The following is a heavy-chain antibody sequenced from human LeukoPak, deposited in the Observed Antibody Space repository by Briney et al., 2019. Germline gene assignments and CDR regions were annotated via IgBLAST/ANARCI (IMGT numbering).Heavy chain of an antibody. Sequence: PSETLSLTCAVSGGSISSGGYSWSWIRQPPGKGLEWIGYIYHSGSTYYNPSLKSRVTISVDRSKNQFSLKLSSVTAADTAVYYCVRGDPDKYDYWGQGTLVTVSS. CDR1: GGSISSGGYS. J-gene: IGHJ4*02. D-gene: IGHD1-14*01. CDR2: IYHSGST. CDR3: VRGDPDKYDY. V-gene: IGHV4-30-2*01.